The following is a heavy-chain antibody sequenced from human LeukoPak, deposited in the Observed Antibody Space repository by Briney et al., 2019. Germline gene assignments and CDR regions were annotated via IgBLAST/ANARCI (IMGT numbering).Heavy chain of an antibody. J-gene: IGHJ5*02. D-gene: IGHD2-15*01. V-gene: IGHV3-48*03. Sequence: GGSLRLSCAASGFTFSSYEMNWVRQAPGKGLEFISYISSSGTIIYYADSVKGRFTISRDNAKNSLYLQMNTLRAEDTAVYYCARDRRRCSGGSCNWFDPWGQGTLVTVSS. CDR1: GFTFSSYE. CDR3: ARDRRRCSGGSCNWFDP. CDR2: ISSSGTII.